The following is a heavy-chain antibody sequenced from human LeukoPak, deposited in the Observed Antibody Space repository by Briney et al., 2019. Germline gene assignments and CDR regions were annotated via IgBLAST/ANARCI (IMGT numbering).Heavy chain of an antibody. Sequence: QSGGSLRLSCAASGFTFSSYGMPWVRQAPGKGLEWVSYISSSGSTIYYADSVKGRFTISRDNAKNSLYLQMNSLRAEDTAVYYCARAEKYDFWSGNYYYGMDVWGQGTTVTVSS. CDR1: GFTFSSYG. J-gene: IGHJ6*02. CDR2: ISSSGSTI. V-gene: IGHV3-48*04. D-gene: IGHD3-3*01. CDR3: ARAEKYDFWSGNYYYGMDV.